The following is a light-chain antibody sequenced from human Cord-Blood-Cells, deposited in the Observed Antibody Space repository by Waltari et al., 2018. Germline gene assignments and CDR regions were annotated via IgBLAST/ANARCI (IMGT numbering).Light chain of an antibody. CDR1: QSLVYSDGNTY. CDR2: KVS. Sequence: DVVMTQSPLSLPVTLGQPASISCRSSQSLVYSDGNTYLNWFQQRPGQSPRRLSYKVSNRDSGVPDRFSGGGSGTDFTLKISRVEAEDVGVYYCMQGTHWPWTFGQGTKVEIK. V-gene: IGKV2-30*01. CDR3: MQGTHWPWT. J-gene: IGKJ1*01.